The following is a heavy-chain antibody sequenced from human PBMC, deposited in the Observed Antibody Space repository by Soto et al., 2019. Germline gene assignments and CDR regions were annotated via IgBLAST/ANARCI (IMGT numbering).Heavy chain of an antibody. J-gene: IGHJ4*02. CDR2: INHSGST. CDR1: GGSFSGYY. D-gene: IGHD5-12*01. V-gene: IGHV4-34*01. Sequence: SETLSLTCAVYGGSFSGYYWSWIRQPPGKGLEWIGEINHSGSTNYNPSLKSRVTISLDTSKTQFSLKLSSVTAADSDVYFCARHSNDYRKSFDSWGQGSLVTVSS. CDR3: ARHSNDYRKSFDS.